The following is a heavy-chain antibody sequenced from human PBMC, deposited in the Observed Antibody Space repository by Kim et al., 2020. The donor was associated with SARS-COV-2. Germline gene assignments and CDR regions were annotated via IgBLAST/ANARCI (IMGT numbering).Heavy chain of an antibody. J-gene: IGHJ4*02. D-gene: IGHD3-22*01. Sequence: GGSLRLSCAASGFTFSSYGMHWVRQAPGKGLEWVAVISYDGSNKYYADSVKGRFTISRDNSKNTLYLQMNSLRAEDTAVYYCARYVDSYDSSGYSYYFDYWGQGTLVTVSS. CDR3: ARYVDSYDSSGYSYYFDY. CDR2: ISYDGSNK. V-gene: IGHV3-33*05. CDR1: GFTFSSYG.